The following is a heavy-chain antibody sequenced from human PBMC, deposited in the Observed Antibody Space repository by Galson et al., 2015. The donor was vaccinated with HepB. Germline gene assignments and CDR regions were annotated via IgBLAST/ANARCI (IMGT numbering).Heavy chain of an antibody. CDR3: AQDLTYYYGSGSYFVGMDV. CDR2: ISWNSDFT. J-gene: IGHJ6*02. D-gene: IGHD3-10*01. Sequence: SLRLSCAASGFTFEDYAMHWVRQVPGKGLEWVSGISWNSDFTGYADSVRGRFTISRDNAKYSLYLQMNSLRADDTALYYCAQDLTYYYGSGSYFVGMDVWGQGTTVTVS. V-gene: IGHV3-9*01. CDR1: GFTFEDYA.